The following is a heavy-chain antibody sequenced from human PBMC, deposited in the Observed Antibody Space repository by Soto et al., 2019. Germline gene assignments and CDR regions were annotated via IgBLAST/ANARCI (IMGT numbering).Heavy chain of an antibody. V-gene: IGHV1-2*02. J-gene: IGHJ5*02. CDR3: ARVGSSDVTRWFDP. CDR2: IIPNCGAT. D-gene: IGHD2-2*01. Sequence: ASVKVSCKASGYTFTGYYMNWVRQAPGQGLEWLGWIIPNCGATNYAQKFQGRVTITRDDSISTAYMELSRLTSDDTAVYYCARVGSSDVTRWFDPWGQGTLVTVSS. CDR1: GYTFTGYY.